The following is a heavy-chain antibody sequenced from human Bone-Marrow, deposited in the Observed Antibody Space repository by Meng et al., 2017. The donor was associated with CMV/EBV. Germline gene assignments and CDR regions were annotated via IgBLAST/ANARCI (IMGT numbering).Heavy chain of an antibody. V-gene: IGHV1-2*02. Sequence: ASVNVSCNASGYTFTGYYLHWVRQAPGQRLEWMGWINPNSGGTNYAQKFQGRVTMTRDTSISTAYMELNRLRSDDTAVYYCARDIAAAGPRPRRHYYSGMDVWGQGTTVTVSS. D-gene: IGHD6-13*01. J-gene: IGHJ6*02. CDR2: INPNSGGT. CDR1: GYTFTGYY. CDR3: ARDIAAAGPRPRRHYYSGMDV.